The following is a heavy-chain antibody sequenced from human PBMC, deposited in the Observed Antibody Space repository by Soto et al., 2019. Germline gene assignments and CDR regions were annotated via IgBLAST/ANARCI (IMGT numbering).Heavy chain of an antibody. V-gene: IGHV3-23*01. CDR1: GFTFSSYA. D-gene: IGHD4-4*01. CDR3: ASAQPMTHDYIW. Sequence: TVGSLRLSCAASGFTFSSYAMSWVRQAPGKGLEWVSAISGSGGSTYYADSVKGRFTISRDNSKNTLYLQMNSLRAEDTAVYYCASAQPMTHDYIWGGQGTLVTVSS. CDR2: ISGSGGST. J-gene: IGHJ4*02.